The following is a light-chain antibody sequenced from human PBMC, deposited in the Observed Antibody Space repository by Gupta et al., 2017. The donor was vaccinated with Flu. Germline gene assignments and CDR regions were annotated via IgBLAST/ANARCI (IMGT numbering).Light chain of an antibody. V-gene: IGLV2-23*01. CDR3: CSYAGSGTYYV. CDR2: EGS. J-gene: IGLJ1*01. CDR1: SSDVGSYNL. Sequence: QSAQTQPASVSGSPGQSITISCTGTSSDVGSYNLVSWYQQHPGKAPKLMIYEGSKRPSGVSNHFSGSKSGNTASLTISGLQAEDEADYYCCSYAGSGTYYVFGNGTKVTVL.